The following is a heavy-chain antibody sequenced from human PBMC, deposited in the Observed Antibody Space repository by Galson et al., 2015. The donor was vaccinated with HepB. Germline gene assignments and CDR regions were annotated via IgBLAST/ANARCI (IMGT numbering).Heavy chain of an antibody. CDR3: ARHGCSSTSCHLYYYGMDV. V-gene: IGHV5-10-1*01. D-gene: IGHD2-2*01. Sequence: QSGAEVKKPGESLRISCKGSGYSFTSYWISWVRQMPGKGLEWMGRIDPSDSYTNYSPSFQGHVTISADKSISTAYLQWSSLKASDTAMYYCARHGCSSTSCHLYYYGMDVWGQGTTVTVSS. CDR2: IDPSDSYT. CDR1: GYSFTSYW. J-gene: IGHJ6*02.